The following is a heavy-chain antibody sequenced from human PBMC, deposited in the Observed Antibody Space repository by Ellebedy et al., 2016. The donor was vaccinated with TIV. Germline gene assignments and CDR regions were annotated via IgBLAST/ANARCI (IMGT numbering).Heavy chain of an antibody. CDR1: GFNFDGHA. D-gene: IGHD6-13*01. J-gene: IGHJ4*02. CDR3: ASETAGWIDN. Sequence: SLKISXAASGFNFDGHAMHWVRQAPGKGLEWVSRIRWNSDTIGYADSVKGRFTISRDNAKDSLYLEINSLRAEDTAFYYCASETAGWIDNWGQGTLVTVSS. V-gene: IGHV3-9*01. CDR2: IRWNSDTI.